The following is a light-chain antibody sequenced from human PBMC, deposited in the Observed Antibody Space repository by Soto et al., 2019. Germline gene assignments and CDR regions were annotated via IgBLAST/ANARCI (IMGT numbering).Light chain of an antibody. CDR3: NSYSSSTTLYL. J-gene: IGLJ1*01. CDR1: STDVGGYNY. V-gene: IGLV2-14*01. Sequence: QSALTQPASVSGSPGQSITISCTGTSTDVGGYNYVSWYQQHPDKAPKLMISDVSNRPSGVSIRFSGSKSGNTASLTISGLQAEDEADYYCNSYSSSTTLYLFGTGTKLTVL. CDR2: DVS.